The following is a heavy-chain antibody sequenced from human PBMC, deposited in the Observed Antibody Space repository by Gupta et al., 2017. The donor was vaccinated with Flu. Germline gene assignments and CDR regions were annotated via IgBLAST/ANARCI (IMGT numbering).Heavy chain of an antibody. CDR2: IDPSDSYT. CDR1: GYSFTSYW. D-gene: IGHD1-26*01. J-gene: IGHJ5*02. V-gene: IGHV5-10-1*01. CDR3: ARTPWVDGMNYNWFDP. Sequence: EVQLVQSGAEVKKPGESLRISCKGSGYSFTSYWISWVRQMPGKGLEWMGRIDPSDSYTNYSPSFQGHVTISADKSISTAYLQWSSLKASDTAMYYCARTPWVDGMNYNWFDPWGQGTLVTVSS.